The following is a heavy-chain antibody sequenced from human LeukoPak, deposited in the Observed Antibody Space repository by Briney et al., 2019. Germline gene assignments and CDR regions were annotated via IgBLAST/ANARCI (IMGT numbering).Heavy chain of an antibody. J-gene: IGHJ4*02. CDR3: ARGRKDYDSSGYILPY. V-gene: IGHV1-69*13. CDR1: GGTFSSYA. Sequence: ASVKVSCKASGGTFSSYAISWVRQGPGPGLEWMGGIIPIFGTANYAQKFQGRVTITADESTSTAYMELSSLRSEDTAVYYCARGRKDYDSSGYILPYWGQGTLVTVSS. D-gene: IGHD3-22*01. CDR2: IIPIFGTA.